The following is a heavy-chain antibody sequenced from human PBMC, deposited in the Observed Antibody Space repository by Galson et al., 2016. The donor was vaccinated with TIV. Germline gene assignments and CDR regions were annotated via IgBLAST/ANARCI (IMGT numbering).Heavy chain of an antibody. Sequence: SLRLSCAASGFTFSSYAMTWVRQAPGKGLEWVTAISGGGGNIYYADSVKGRFTIPRDNSRDTLYMQMNSLRDEDTAVYYCVKVPSSGFTYYYAMDVWGQGTTVTV. J-gene: IGHJ6*02. CDR3: VKVPSSGFTYYYAMDV. V-gene: IGHV3-23*01. D-gene: IGHD6-19*01. CDR1: GFTFSSYA. CDR2: ISGGGGNI.